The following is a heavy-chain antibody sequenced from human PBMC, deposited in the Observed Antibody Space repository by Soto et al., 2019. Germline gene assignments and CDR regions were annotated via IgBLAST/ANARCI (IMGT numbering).Heavy chain of an antibody. D-gene: IGHD2-21*02. CDR2: ISSDGSSK. J-gene: IGHJ5*02. V-gene: IGHV3-30-3*01. CDR3: VGSDSGGINWFDP. CDR1: GFMFSNYA. Sequence: QVRLVESGGGVVQPGRSLTLSCAASGFMFSNYAMHWIRQAPGKGLEWVALISSDGSSKFYADSVKGRLTISRDNSINTLCLQLNSLRAEETALYYCVGSDSGGINWFDPWGQGTLVIVSS.